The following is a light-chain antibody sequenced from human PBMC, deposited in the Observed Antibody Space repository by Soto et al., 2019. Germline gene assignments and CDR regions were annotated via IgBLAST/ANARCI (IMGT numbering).Light chain of an antibody. Sequence: QSALTQPASVSGSPGQSITISCTGTSSDVGSYNLVSWYQQHPGKAPKVMIYEGSKRPTGVSNRFSGSKSGNTASLTISGLQAEDEADYYCCSYAGSRVFGGGTKVTVL. CDR2: EGS. J-gene: IGLJ3*02. CDR1: SSDVGSYNL. V-gene: IGLV2-23*01. CDR3: CSYAGSRV.